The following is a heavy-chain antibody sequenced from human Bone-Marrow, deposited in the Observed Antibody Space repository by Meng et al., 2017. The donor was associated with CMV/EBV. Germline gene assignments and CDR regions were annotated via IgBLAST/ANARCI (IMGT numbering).Heavy chain of an antibody. Sequence: SVKVSCKASGGTFSSYAISWVRQAPGQGLEWMGGIIPIFGTANYAQKFQGRVTITTDESTSTAYMELSSLRSEDTAVYYCARERGYYYGMDVWGQGTTVTVSS. V-gene: IGHV1-69*05. J-gene: IGHJ6*02. CDR1: GGTFSSYA. CDR2: IIPIFGTA. CDR3: ARERGYYYGMDV.